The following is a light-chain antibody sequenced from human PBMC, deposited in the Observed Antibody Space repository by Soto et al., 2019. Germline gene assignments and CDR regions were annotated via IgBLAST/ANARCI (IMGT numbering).Light chain of an antibody. V-gene: IGLV1-44*01. CDR3: ASWDESLNGLYV. CDR2: NNN. J-gene: IGLJ1*01. CDR1: SSNIGSGT. Sequence: QSALTQPPSVSGTPGQRVTISCSGSSSNIGSGTVNWYQQLPGTAPKLLIYNNNQWPSGVPDRFSGSKSGTSGSLAISGLQSEDEADYYCASWDESLNGLYVFGTGTKVTVL.